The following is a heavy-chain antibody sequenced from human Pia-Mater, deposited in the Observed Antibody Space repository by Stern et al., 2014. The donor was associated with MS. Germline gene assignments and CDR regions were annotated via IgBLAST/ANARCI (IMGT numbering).Heavy chain of an antibody. CDR2: ISYDGSNK. CDR3: ARDLLTYYDFWSGQNPFDY. J-gene: IGHJ4*02. V-gene: IGHV3-30-3*01. D-gene: IGHD3-3*01. CDR1: GFTFSSYA. Sequence: VQLVESGGGVVQPGRSLRLSCAASGFTFSSYAMHWVRQAPGKGLEWVAVISYDGSNKYYADPVKGRFTISRDNSKNTLYLQMNSLRAEDTAVYYCARDLLTYYDFWSGQNPFDYWGQGTLVTVSS.